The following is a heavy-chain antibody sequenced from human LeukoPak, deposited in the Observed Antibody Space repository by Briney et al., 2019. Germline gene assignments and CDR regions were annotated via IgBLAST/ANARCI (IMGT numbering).Heavy chain of an antibody. CDR2: IIPIFGTA. J-gene: IGHJ4*02. CDR1: GGTFSSYA. Sequence: ASVKVSCKASGGTFSSYAISWVRRAPGQGLEWMGGIIPIFGTANYAQKFQGRVTITADKSTSTAYMELSSLRSEDTAVYYCARDPTRYYDSSGYWGYFDYWGQGTLVTVSS. CDR3: ARDPTRYYDSSGYWGYFDY. V-gene: IGHV1-69*06. D-gene: IGHD3-22*01.